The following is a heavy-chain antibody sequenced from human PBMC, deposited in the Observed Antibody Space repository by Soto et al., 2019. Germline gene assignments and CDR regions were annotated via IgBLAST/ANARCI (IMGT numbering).Heavy chain of an antibody. CDR2: INTNTGNP. J-gene: IGHJ3*02. CDR3: ARDRGYCTNGVCYSHAFDI. CDR1: GYTFTSYA. D-gene: IGHD2-8*01. V-gene: IGHV7-4-1*01. Sequence: ASVKVSCKASGYTFTSYAMNWVRQAPGQGLEWMGWINTNTGNPTYAQGFTGRFVFSLDTSVSTAYLQICSLKAEDTAVYYCARDRGYCTNGVCYSHAFDIWGQGTMVTVSS.